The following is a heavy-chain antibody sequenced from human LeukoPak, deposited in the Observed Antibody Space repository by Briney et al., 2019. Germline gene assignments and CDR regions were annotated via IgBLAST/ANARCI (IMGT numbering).Heavy chain of an antibody. CDR3: TSSLSSGYYYSIGY. Sequence: GGSLRLSCAASGFTVSSNYMSWVRQAPGKGLEWVSVIYSGGSTYYADSVKGRFTISRDNSKNTLYLQMNSLKTEDTAVYYCTSSLSSGYYYSIGYWGQGTLVTVSS. V-gene: IGHV3-53*01. CDR2: IYSGGST. J-gene: IGHJ4*02. CDR1: GFTVSSNY. D-gene: IGHD3-22*01.